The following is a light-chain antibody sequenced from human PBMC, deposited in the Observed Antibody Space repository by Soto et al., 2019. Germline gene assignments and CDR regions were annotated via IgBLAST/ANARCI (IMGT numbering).Light chain of an antibody. V-gene: IGKV1-5*01. CDR1: QSISSW. CDR3: QQYNDYWT. J-gene: IGKJ1*01. Sequence: DIQMTQSPSTLSASVGDRVTITCRASQSISSWLTWYQQKSGEAPRVLIYDASSLGSGVPSRFSGSGSGTEFPLTISSLQPDDFATYYCQQYNDYWTFGQGTKVDIK. CDR2: DAS.